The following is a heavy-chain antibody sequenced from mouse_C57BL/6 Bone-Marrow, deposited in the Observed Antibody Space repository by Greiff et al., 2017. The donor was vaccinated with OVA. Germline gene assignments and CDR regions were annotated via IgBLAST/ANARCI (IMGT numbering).Heavy chain of an antibody. CDR1: GFTFSSYT. J-gene: IGHJ1*03. CDR3: ARQEGTYSRYFDV. CDR2: ISGGGGNT. D-gene: IGHD2-12*01. V-gene: IGHV5-9*01. Sequence: EVHLVESGGGLVKPGGSLKLSCAASGFTFSSYTMSWVRQTPEKRLEWVATISGGGGNTYYPDSVKGRFTISRDNAKNTLYLQMSSLRSEDTALYYCARQEGTYSRYFDVWGTGTTVTVSS.